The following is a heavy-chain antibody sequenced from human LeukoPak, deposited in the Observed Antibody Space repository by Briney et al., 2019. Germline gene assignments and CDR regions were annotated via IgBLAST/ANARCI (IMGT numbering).Heavy chain of an antibody. CDR1: GFTFSSYA. D-gene: IGHD3-22*01. CDR3: AKVAYYYDSSGYLPSLFDY. V-gene: IGHV3-23*01. CDR2: IFGSGGST. Sequence: GGALRLSCAASGFTFSSYAMSWVRQAPGKGLEWVSAIFGSGGSTYYADSVKGRFTISRDNSKNTLYLQMNSLRAEDTAVYYCAKVAYYYDSSGYLPSLFDYWGQGTLVTVSS. J-gene: IGHJ4*02.